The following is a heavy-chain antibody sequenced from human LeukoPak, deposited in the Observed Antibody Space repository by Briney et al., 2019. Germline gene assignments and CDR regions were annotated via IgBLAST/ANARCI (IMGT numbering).Heavy chain of an antibody. Sequence: HGESLKISCKGSGYSFTSYWIGWVRQMPGKGLEWMGIIYPGDSDTRYSPSFQGQVTISADKSISTAYLQWSSLKASDTAMYYCATGGGYSSGWYYYFDYWGQGTLVTVSS. V-gene: IGHV5-51*01. CDR3: ATGGGYSSGWYYYFDY. CDR2: IYPGDSDT. J-gene: IGHJ4*02. D-gene: IGHD6-19*01. CDR1: GYSFTSYW.